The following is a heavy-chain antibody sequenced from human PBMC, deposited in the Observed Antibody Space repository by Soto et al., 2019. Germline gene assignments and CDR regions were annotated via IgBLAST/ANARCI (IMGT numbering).Heavy chain of an antibody. V-gene: IGHV1-2*04. D-gene: IGHD2-15*01. CDR3: ARGYCSGGSCYRDIDYLYYGMDV. CDR2: INPNSGGT. Sequence: GASVKVSCKASGYTFTGYYMHWVRQAPGQGLEWMGWINPNSGGTNYAQKFQGWVTMTRDTSISTAYMELSRLRSDDTAVYYCARGYCSGGSCYRDIDYLYYGMDVWGQGTTVTVSS. CDR1: GYTFTGYY. J-gene: IGHJ6*02.